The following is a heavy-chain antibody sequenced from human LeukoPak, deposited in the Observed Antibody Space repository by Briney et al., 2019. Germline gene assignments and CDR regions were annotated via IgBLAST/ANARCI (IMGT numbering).Heavy chain of an antibody. J-gene: IGHJ4*02. V-gene: IGHV3-30-3*01. CDR1: GFTFSSYA. D-gene: IGHD4-17*01. CDR3: AKDLAYGDYGTPWDYFDY. Sequence: PGRSLRLSCAASGFTFSSYAMHWVRQAPGKGLEWVAVISYDGSNKYYADSVKGRFTISRDNSKNTLYLQMNSLRAEDTAVYYCAKDLAYGDYGTPWDYFDYWGQGTLVTVSS. CDR2: ISYDGSNK.